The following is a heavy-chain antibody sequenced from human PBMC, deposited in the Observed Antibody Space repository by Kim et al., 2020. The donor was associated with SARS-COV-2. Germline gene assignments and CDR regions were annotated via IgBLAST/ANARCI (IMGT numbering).Heavy chain of an antibody. Sequence: GGSLRLSCAASGFTFGDYYMSWIRQAPGKGLEWVSYISSSGSTIYYADSVKGRFTISRDNAKNSLYLQMNSLRAEDTAVYYCARGYCSGGSCCSSDYYGMDVWGQGTTVTVAS. CDR3: ARGYCSGGSCCSSDYYGMDV. J-gene: IGHJ6*02. CDR1: GFTFGDYY. V-gene: IGHV3-11*01. CDR2: ISSSGSTI. D-gene: IGHD2-15*01.